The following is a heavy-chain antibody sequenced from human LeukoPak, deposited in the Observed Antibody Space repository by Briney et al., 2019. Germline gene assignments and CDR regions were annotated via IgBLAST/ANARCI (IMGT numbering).Heavy chain of an antibody. CDR3: ARDRWWEPTDFSFDY. J-gene: IGHJ4*02. CDR1: GYTFTSYG. CDR2: INAGNGNT. V-gene: IGHV1-3*01. Sequence: GASVKVSCKASGYTFTSYGISWVRQAPGQRLEWMGWINAGNGNTKYSQKFQGRVTITRDTSASTAYMELSSLRSGDTAVYYCARDRWWEPTDFSFDYWGQGTLVTVSS. D-gene: IGHD1-26*01.